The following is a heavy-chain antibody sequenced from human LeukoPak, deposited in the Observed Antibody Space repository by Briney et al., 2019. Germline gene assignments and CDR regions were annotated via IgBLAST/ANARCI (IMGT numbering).Heavy chain of an antibody. CDR1: GFTFSSYA. Sequence: PGRSLRLSCAASGFTFSSYAMHWVRQAPGKGLEWVAVISYDGSNKYYADSVKGRFTISRDNSKNTLYLQMNSLRAEDTAVYYCARDSRFGETYFDYWGQGTLATVSS. V-gene: IGHV3-30*04. CDR2: ISYDGSNK. D-gene: IGHD3-10*01. J-gene: IGHJ4*02. CDR3: ARDSRFGETYFDY.